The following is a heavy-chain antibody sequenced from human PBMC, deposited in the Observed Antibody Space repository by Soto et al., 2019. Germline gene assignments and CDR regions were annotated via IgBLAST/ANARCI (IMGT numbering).Heavy chain of an antibody. V-gene: IGHV1-69*01. CDR1: GGTFSSYA. D-gene: IGHD6-19*01. CDR3: ARGGIAVAGAHFQH. Sequence: QVQLVQSGAEVKKPGSSVKVSCKASGGTFSSYAISWVRQAPGQGLEWMGGIIPIFGTGNYAQKFQGRVTITADESTSTAYMELSSPRSEDTAVYYCARGGIAVAGAHFQHWGQGTLVTVSS. CDR2: IIPIFGTG. J-gene: IGHJ1*01.